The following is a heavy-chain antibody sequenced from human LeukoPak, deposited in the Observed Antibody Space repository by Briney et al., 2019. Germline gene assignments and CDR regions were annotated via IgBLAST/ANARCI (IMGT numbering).Heavy chain of an antibody. CDR3: ARESAVAGITALDY. V-gene: IGHV4-4*07. D-gene: IGHD6-19*01. Sequence: SETLSLTCTVSGASISSYYWTWIRQPAGKGLEWIGRMYNSDSPNYNPSLKSRVTMSVDTSKNQVSLRLTSVTADDTAVYYCARESAVAGITALDYWGQGTLATVSS. J-gene: IGHJ4*02. CDR1: GASISSYY. CDR2: MYNSDSP.